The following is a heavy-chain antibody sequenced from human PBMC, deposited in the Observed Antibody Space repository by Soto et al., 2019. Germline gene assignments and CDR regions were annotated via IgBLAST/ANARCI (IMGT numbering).Heavy chain of an antibody. Sequence: SETLSLTCTVSGGSISSYYWSWIRQPPGKGLEWIGYIYYSGSTNYNPSLKSRVTISVDTSKNQFPLKLSSATAADTAVYYCASITYYDFWSGSNWFDPWGQGTLVTVSS. V-gene: IGHV4-59*08. J-gene: IGHJ5*02. CDR1: GGSISSYY. D-gene: IGHD3-3*01. CDR2: IYYSGST. CDR3: ASITYYDFWSGSNWFDP.